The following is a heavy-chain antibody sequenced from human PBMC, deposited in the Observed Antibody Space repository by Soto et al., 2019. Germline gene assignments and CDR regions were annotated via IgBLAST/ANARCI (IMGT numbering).Heavy chain of an antibody. J-gene: IGHJ6*02. CDR1: GGTLNNYS. V-gene: IGHV1-69*13. CDR3: ARGSFYDARRNYYTPGVYYDYLGLDV. D-gene: IGHD3-16*01. Sequence: ASVKVSCKASGGTLNNYSISWVRQAPGQGLEWVGGIIPTHDATNYAQKFQGRVTITADDFTSTAYMELSRLRSEDTAVYYCARGSFYDARRNYYTPGVYYDYLGLDVWGQGTTVTVSS. CDR2: IIPTHDAT.